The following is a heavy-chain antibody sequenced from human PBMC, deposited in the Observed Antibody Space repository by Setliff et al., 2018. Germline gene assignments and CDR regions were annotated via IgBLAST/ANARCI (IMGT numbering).Heavy chain of an antibody. V-gene: IGHV3-23*01. CDR1: GFTFNTYT. CDR2: APISGAT. Sequence: GGSLRLSCAASGFTFNTYTMGWIRQAPGKGLEWVSTAPISGATFYTDSVKGRFTISRDSSKNTVYLQLNSLRREDTAIYFCTRGARDFDTCGRGTLVTVSS. J-gene: IGHJ4*02. CDR3: TRGARDFDT. D-gene: IGHD3-10*01.